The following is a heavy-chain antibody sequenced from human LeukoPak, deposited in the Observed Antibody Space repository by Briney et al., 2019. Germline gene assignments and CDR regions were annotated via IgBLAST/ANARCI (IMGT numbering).Heavy chain of an antibody. CDR1: GLTFSSHW. D-gene: IGHD6-13*01. CDR3: AKGPSSSWPYYFDY. V-gene: IGHV3-74*01. CDR2: ITNDGSST. Sequence: GGSLRLSCAASGLTFSSHWMHWVRQAPGKGLVWVSRITNDGSSTTYADSVKGRFTISRDNAKNMLYLQVNSLRAEDTAVYYCAKGPSSSWPYYFDYWGQGTLVTVSS. J-gene: IGHJ4*02.